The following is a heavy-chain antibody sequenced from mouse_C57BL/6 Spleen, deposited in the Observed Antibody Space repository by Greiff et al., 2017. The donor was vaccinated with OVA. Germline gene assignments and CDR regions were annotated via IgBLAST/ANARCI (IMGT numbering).Heavy chain of an antibody. V-gene: IGHV1-61*01. CDR3: AREGGYGNYDAMDY. CDR1: GYTFTSYW. CDR2: IYPSDSET. Sequence: VQLQQPGAELVRPGSSVKLSCKASGYTFTSYWMDWVKQRPGQGLEWIGNIYPSDSETHYNQKFKDKATLTVDKSSSTAYMQLSSLTSEDSAVYYCAREGGYGNYDAMDYWGQGTSVTVSS. D-gene: IGHD2-10*02. J-gene: IGHJ4*01.